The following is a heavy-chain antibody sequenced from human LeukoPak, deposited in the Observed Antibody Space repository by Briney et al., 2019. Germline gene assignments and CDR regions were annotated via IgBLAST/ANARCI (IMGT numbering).Heavy chain of an antibody. V-gene: IGHV1-69*13. CDR1: GGTFSSYA. J-gene: IGHJ4*02. D-gene: IGHD3-10*01. CDR3: ARTSRRVPTFDY. CDR2: IIPIFGTA. Sequence: ASVKVSCKASGGTFSSYAISWVRQTPGQGLEWMGGIIPIFGTANYAQKFQGRVTITADESTSTAYMELSSLRSEDTAVYYCARTSRRVPTFDYWGQGTLVTVSS.